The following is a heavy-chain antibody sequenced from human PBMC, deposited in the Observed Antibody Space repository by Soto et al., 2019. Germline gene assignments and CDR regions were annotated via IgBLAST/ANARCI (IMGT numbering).Heavy chain of an antibody. CDR3: VREIQGPLGWCDP. J-gene: IGHJ5*02. CDR2: IHINGNT. V-gene: IGHV4-4*07. Sequence: QVQLQESGPGLVKPSETLSLTCTVSGGSISSYYWSWIRQPAGKGLEWIGRIHINGNTNYNPSLKSRVTMSVDRSKNQFSLNVNSVTAADTAIYYCVREIQGPLGWCDPWGQGTLVTVSS. D-gene: IGHD5-18*01. CDR1: GGSISSYY.